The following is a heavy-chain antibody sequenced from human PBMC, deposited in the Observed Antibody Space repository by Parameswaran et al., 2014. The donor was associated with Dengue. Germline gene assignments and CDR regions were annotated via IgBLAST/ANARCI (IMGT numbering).Heavy chain of an antibody. V-gene: IGHV5-51*01. J-gene: IGHJ4*02. CDR3: AREYYYDSSGYYSN. Sequence: VRRCPGKGLEWMGIIYPGDSDTRYSPSFQGQVTISADKSISTAYLQWSSLKASDTAMYYCAREYYYDSSGYYSNWGQGTLVTVSS. D-gene: IGHD3-22*01. CDR2: IYPGDSDT.